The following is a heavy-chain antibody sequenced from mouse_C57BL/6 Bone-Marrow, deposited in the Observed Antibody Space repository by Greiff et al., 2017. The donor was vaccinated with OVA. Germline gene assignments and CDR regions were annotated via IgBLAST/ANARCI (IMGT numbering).Heavy chain of an antibody. D-gene: IGHD1-1*01. Sequence: VQLQESGAELARPGASVKLSCKASGYTFTSYGISWVKQRTGQGLEWIGEIYPRSGNTYYNEKFKGKATLTADKSSSTAYMELRSLTSEDSAVYFWARDYGSSYQFADWGQGTLVTVSA. CDR1: GYTFTSYG. CDR3: ARDYGSSYQFAD. J-gene: IGHJ3*01. V-gene: IGHV1-81*01. CDR2: IYPRSGNT.